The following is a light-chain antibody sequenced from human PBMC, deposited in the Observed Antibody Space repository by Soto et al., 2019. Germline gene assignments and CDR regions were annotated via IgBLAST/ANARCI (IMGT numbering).Light chain of an antibody. V-gene: IGKV3-20*01. J-gene: IGKJ5*01. CDR1: QSVDDDF. CDR3: QQYGGSPLT. CDR2: GAS. Sequence: EIVLTQSPGTLSLSSGERATLSCRANQSVDDDFLAWYQRRPGHAPRLLIYGASTRASGIPQRFSGGGSGTDFTLTISRLEPEDFAVYYCQQYGGSPLTFGQGTRLEIK.